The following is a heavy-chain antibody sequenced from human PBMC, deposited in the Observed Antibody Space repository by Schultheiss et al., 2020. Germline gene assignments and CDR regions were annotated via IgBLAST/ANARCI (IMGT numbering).Heavy chain of an antibody. V-gene: IGHV4-31*03. CDR1: GGSISSGDYY. Sequence: SETLSLTCTVSGGSISSGDYYWSWIRQPPGKGLEWLGYMYHTGTTYYNPSLMSRLTMSLDTSKNQFSLELTSVTAADTAIYYCAISRGTTGQMDVWGKGTSVTVSS. CDR2: MYHTGTT. CDR3: AISRGTTGQMDV. D-gene: IGHD1-14*01. J-gene: IGHJ6*04.